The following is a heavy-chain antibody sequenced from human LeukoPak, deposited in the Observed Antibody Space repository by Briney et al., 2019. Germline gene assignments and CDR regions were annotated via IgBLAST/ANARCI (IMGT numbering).Heavy chain of an antibody. CDR1: GFTFSNYS. CDR2: ISSRSRTI. V-gene: IGHV3-48*04. D-gene: IGHD3-10*01. Sequence: PGGSLRLSCAASGFTFSNYSMNWVRRAPGKGLEWVSYISSRSRTIYYADSVKGRFTISRDNAKNSLYLQMNSLRAEDTAVYYCARDSYYGSGSYWGQGTLVTVSS. J-gene: IGHJ4*02. CDR3: ARDSYYGSGSY.